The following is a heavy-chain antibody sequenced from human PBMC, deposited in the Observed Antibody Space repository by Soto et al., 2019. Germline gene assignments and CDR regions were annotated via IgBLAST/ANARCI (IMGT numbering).Heavy chain of an antibody. CDR3: ARVAPPPYGSGSYYPEFDY. V-gene: IGHV4-34*01. Sequence: SETLSLTCAVYGGSFSGYYWSWTRQPPGKGLEWIGEINHSGSTNYNPSLKSRVTISVDTSKNQFSLKLSSVTAADTAVYYCARVAPPPYGSGSYYPEFDYWGQGTLVTVSS. D-gene: IGHD3-10*01. J-gene: IGHJ4*02. CDR2: INHSGST. CDR1: GGSFSGYY.